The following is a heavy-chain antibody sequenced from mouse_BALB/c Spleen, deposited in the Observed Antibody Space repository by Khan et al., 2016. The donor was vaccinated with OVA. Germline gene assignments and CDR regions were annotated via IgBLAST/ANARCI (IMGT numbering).Heavy chain of an antibody. CDR1: GDSFTGYT. Sequence: EVQLQQSGPELVKPGGSMKISCKASGDSFTGYTMNWMKQSHGKNLEWIGLINPYNGGTSYNQKFKGKATLTVDKSSSPAYMELLSLPSEDSAVYYCARSAPFGNYVEAWFAYGGQGTLVTVSA. J-gene: IGHJ3*01. CDR3: ARSAPFGNYVEAWFAY. D-gene: IGHD2-1*01. CDR2: INPYNGGT. V-gene: IGHV1-18*01.